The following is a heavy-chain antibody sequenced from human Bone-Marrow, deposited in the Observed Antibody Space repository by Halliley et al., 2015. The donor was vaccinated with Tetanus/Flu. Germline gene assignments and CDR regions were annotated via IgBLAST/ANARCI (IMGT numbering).Heavy chain of an antibody. CDR2: IYNSGSA. D-gene: IGHD3-3*01. Sequence: LRLSCTVSGASVNSDNYYWSWFRQPPGKGLEWIGYIYNSGSANYNPSLKGPVTISVDTSKNQFSLGLTSVTAADTAVYYCCVVPTDYDDSLLSGKDVWGQGTTVTVSS. J-gene: IGHJ6*02. V-gene: IGHV4-61*01. CDR1: GASVNSDNYY. CDR3: CVVPTDYDDSLLSGKDV.